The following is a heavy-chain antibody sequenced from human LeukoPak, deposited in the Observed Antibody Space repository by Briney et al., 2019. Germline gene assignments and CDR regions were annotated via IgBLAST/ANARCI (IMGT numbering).Heavy chain of an antibody. Sequence: GGSLRLSCTASGFTFSSSAMHWVRQAPGKGLEWLAVISYHGSNIYYADSVKGRFTISRDNSKNTAFLQMNSLRPEDTAVYYCARVGHYYYGMDVWGQGTTVTVSS. CDR2: ISYHGSNI. CDR1: GFTFSSSA. V-gene: IGHV3-30*03. J-gene: IGHJ6*02. CDR3: ARVGHYYYGMDV.